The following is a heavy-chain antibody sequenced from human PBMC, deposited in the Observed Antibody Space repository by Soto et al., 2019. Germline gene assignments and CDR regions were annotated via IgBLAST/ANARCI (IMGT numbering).Heavy chain of an antibody. J-gene: IGHJ4*02. CDR3: ARHPCSGGSCCAELDY. CDR2: IYYSGST. CDR1: GGSISSSSYY. D-gene: IGHD2-15*01. Sequence: TETLSLTCTVSGGSISSSSYYWGWIRQPPGKGLEWIGSIYYSGSTYYNPSLKSRVTISVDTSKNQFSLKLSSVTAADTAVYYCARHPCSGGSCCAELDYWGQGTLVTVSS. V-gene: IGHV4-39*01.